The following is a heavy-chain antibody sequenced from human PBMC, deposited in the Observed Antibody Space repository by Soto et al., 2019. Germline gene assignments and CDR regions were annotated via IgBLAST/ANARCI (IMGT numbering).Heavy chain of an antibody. Sequence: ASVKVSCKASGYTFTTYAIHWVRQAPGQRPEWMGWINTGKGNTRYSQKFQGRVTFARDTLATTVYLELSSLKSEDTAVYYCAREPTVVLRSFFDYWGQGSLVTVSS. CDR1: GYTFTTYA. V-gene: IGHV1-3*04. J-gene: IGHJ4*02. D-gene: IGHD2-8*01. CDR3: AREPTVVLRSFFDY. CDR2: INTGKGNT.